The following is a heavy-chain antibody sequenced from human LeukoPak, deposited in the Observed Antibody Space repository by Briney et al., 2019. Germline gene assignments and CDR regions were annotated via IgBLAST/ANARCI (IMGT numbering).Heavy chain of an antibody. CDR3: AREHCGGDCYIFDY. CDR1: GGSFSGYY. CDR2: INHSGST. D-gene: IGHD2-21*01. V-gene: IGHV4-34*01. Sequence: SETLSLTCAVYGGSFSGYYWSWIRQPPGKGLEWIGEINHSGSTYYNPSLKSRVTISVDRSKNQFSLELSSVTAADTAVYYCAREHCGGDCYIFDYWGQGTLVTVSS. J-gene: IGHJ4*02.